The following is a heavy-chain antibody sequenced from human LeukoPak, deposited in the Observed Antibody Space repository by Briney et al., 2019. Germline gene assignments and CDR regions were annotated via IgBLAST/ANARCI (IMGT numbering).Heavy chain of an antibody. V-gene: IGHV1-2*02. CDR1: VYSFAVYY. CDR2: LKPNSGDT. CDR3: ATNILVRDIINWFDP. D-gene: IGHD3-10*01. J-gene: IGHJ5*02. Sequence: ASVKVSCKASVYSFAVYYMHCVPHARGQGREWMGWLKPNSGDTRSAQKFQGRVIMTRDTSTGPAYMELSSLGYDATAVYYCATNILVRDIINWFDPWGEGTLVTVSS.